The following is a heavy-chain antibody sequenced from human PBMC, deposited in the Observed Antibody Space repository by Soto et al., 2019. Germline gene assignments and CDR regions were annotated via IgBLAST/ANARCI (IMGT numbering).Heavy chain of an antibody. Sequence: ASVKVSCKSSGYSFTYHYVVWVRQAPGQGLERMGIIDPSGGSRIYAQSFQGRVTMTSDTSTSTMYMELSNLRSEDTAVFYCARVHGTYHDLLTGLWGSHFDYWGQGTQVTVPS. D-gene: IGHD3-9*01. CDR1: GYSFTYHY. V-gene: IGHV1-46*03. CDR3: ARVHGTYHDLLTGLWGSHFDY. J-gene: IGHJ4*02. CDR2: IDPSGGSR.